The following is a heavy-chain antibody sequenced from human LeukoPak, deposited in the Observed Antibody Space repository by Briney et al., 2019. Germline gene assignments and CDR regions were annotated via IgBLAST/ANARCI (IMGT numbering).Heavy chain of an antibody. Sequence: GGSLRLSCAASGFTFSSYAMHWVRQAPGKGLEWVAVISYDGSNKYYADSVKGRFTISRDNSKNTLYLQMNSLRAEDTAVYCCAKGLSSSWYSCDAFDIWGQGTMVTVSS. J-gene: IGHJ3*02. CDR3: AKGLSSSWYSCDAFDI. CDR1: GFTFSSYA. CDR2: ISYDGSNK. D-gene: IGHD6-13*01. V-gene: IGHV3-30*04.